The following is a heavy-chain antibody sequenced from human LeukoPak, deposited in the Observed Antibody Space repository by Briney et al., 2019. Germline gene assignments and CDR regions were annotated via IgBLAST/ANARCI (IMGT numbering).Heavy chain of an antibody. D-gene: IGHD5-12*01. CDR3: ARTVANSGYDLASLGY. CDR1: GYTLTELS. J-gene: IGHJ4*02. CDR2: FDPEDGET. V-gene: IGHV1-24*01. Sequence: GASVKVSCKVSGYTLTELSMHWVRQAPGKGLEWMGGFDPEDGETIYAQKFQGRVTMTEDTSTDTAYMELSSLRSEDTAVYYCARTVANSGYDLASLGYWGQGTLVTVSS.